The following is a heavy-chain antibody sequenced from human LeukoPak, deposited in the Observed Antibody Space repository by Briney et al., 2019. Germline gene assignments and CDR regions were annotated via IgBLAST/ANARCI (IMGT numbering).Heavy chain of an antibody. J-gene: IGHJ4*02. CDR1: GITFSNKW. CDR3: ASPHSSSWYTVDY. V-gene: IGHV3-74*01. CDR2: INSDGSTT. D-gene: IGHD6-13*01. Sequence: GGSLRLSCAASGITFSNKWMHWVRQAPGKGLVWVSRINSDGSTTNYADSVKGRFTIARDNAKNTLYLQMNSLRADDTAVYYCASPHSSSWYTVDYWGQGTLVTVSS.